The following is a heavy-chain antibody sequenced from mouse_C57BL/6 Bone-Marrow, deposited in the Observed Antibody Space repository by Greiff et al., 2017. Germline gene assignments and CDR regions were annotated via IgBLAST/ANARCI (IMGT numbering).Heavy chain of an antibody. CDR3: ARDGGTLYAMDY. D-gene: IGHD3-3*01. J-gene: IGHJ4*01. V-gene: IGHV1-50*01. CDR2: IDPSDSYT. CDR1: GYTFTSYW. Sequence: QVQLQQPGAELVKPGASVKLSCKASGYTFTSYWMQWVKQRPGQGLEWIGEIDPSDSYTNYNQKFKGKATLTVDTSSSAAYMQLSSLTSEDSAVYYCARDGGTLYAMDYWGQGTSVTVSS.